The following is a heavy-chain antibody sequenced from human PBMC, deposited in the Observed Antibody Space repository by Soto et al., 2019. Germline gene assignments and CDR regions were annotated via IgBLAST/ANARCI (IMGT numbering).Heavy chain of an antibody. J-gene: IGHJ4*02. D-gene: IGHD1-7*01. CDR3: AKDRWNYDYFDF. Sequence: GGSLRLSCAASGFTFSSCAMNWVRQAPGKGLEWVSTISGSGESTYYADSVKGRFTISRDNSKSTLYLQMNSLRAEDTAVYYCAKDRWNYDYFDFWGQGTLVTVSS. CDR1: GFTFSSCA. CDR2: ISGSGEST. V-gene: IGHV3-23*01.